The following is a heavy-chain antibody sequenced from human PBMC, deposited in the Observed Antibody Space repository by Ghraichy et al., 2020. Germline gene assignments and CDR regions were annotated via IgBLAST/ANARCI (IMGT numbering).Heavy chain of an antibody. Sequence: ASVKVSCKAAGYTFTSYDINWKRQATGQGLEWMGWMNPNSGNTGYAQKFQGRVTMTRNTSISTAYMELSSLRSEDTAVYYCARGLIVGATSFDYWGQGTLVTVSS. D-gene: IGHD1-26*01. J-gene: IGHJ4*02. CDR3: ARGLIVGATSFDY. CDR1: GYTFTSYD. CDR2: MNPNSGNT. V-gene: IGHV1-8*01.